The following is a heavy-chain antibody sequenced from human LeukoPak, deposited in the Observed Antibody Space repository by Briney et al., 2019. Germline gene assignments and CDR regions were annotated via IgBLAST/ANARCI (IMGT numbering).Heavy chain of an antibody. CDR1: GFTVSSNY. CDR3: ARFYYDSSGYLRNDY. V-gene: IGHV3-53*01. Sequence: GGSLRLSCAASGFTVSSNYMSWVRQAPGKGLEWVSVIYSGGSTYYADSVKGRFTISRDNSKNTLYLQMNSLRAEDTAVYYCARFYYDSSGYLRNDYWGQGTLVTVSS. CDR2: IYSGGST. D-gene: IGHD3-22*01. J-gene: IGHJ4*02.